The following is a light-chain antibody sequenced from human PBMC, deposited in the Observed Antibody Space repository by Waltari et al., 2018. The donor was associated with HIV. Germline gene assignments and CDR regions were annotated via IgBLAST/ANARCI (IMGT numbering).Light chain of an antibody. V-gene: IGLV3-21*02. CDR2: NGR. J-gene: IGLJ2*01. CDR1: GIAGKM. Sequence: SYLLSQTPSVSVAPGQTATISCGGDGIAGKMVQRYQKKPSPAPLLVLYNGRGRPSGVPERFAGSNSGNMATLTITRVEGVDEADYYCQVWDETTEYLVVFGGGTKLTVL. CDR3: QVWDETTEYLVV.